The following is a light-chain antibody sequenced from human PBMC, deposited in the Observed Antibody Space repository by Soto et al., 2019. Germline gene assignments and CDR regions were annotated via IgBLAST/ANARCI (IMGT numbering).Light chain of an antibody. J-gene: IGKJ5*01. Sequence: DIQMTQSPFSLSAPVGDIFTITCRASQSISNYLNWYQQKQGKAPKLLIYAASTLQSGVPSRFSGSGSGTDFTLTISSLQPEDSATYYCQQSYGTPIIFGQGTRLEIK. CDR1: QSISNY. CDR3: QQSYGTPII. V-gene: IGKV1-39*01. CDR2: AAS.